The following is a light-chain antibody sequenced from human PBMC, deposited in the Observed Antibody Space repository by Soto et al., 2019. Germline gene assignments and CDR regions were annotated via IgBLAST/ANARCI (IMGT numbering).Light chain of an antibody. CDR3: QQYYGTPYT. CDR1: RTLFYSAKNKAY. J-gene: IGKJ2*01. CDR2: WAS. V-gene: IGKV4-1*01. Sequence: IVMTQSPDSLSVSLGGRATISCKSSRTLFYSAKNKAYLAWYQHKEGQPPKLLLYWASTRESGVPDRFNGSGSATDFTLTINNLQPEDAAVYYCQQYYGTPYTFGQGTKLEI.